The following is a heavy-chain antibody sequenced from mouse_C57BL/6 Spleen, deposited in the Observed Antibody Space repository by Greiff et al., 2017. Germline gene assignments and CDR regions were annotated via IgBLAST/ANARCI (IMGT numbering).Heavy chain of an antibody. Sequence: VQLQQPGAELVMPGASVKLSCKASGYTFTSYWMHWVQQRPGQGLEWIGEIDPSDSYTNYNQKFKGKSTFTVDKTSSTAYMQLSSLTSEDSAVYYCARAGAYDGYAIDYWGQGTSVTVSS. CDR2: IDPSDSYT. J-gene: IGHJ4*01. D-gene: IGHD2-3*01. CDR1: GYTFTSYW. CDR3: ARAGAYDGYAIDY. V-gene: IGHV1-69*01.